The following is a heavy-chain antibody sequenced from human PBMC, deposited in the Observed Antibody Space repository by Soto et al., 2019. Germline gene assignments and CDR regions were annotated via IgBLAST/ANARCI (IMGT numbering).Heavy chain of an antibody. J-gene: IGHJ4*02. CDR3: ARVFSYGSGWMYYFDF. D-gene: IGHD6-19*01. CDR1: SDSIAGENW. Sequence: QVQLQESGPGLVKPSETLSLTCTVSSDSIAGENWWSWVRQPPGLGLEWIGEVFHTGGTNYNPSLKSRVTMEVDKSKNQFALKRISATAADSAVYCCARVFSYGSGWMYYFDFWGQGTLVSVSS. CDR2: VFHTGGT. V-gene: IGHV4-4*01.